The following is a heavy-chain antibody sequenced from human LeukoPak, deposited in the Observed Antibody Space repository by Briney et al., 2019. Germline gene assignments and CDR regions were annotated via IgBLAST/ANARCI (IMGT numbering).Heavy chain of an antibody. CDR1: GGSISSGGYY. CDR2: IYHSGST. CDR3: ARTKVQAAAGPNYYYYYMDV. Sequence: ASQTLSLTCTVSGGSISSGGYYWSWIRQPPGKGLEWIGYIYHSGSTYYNPSLKSRVTISVDRSKNQFSLKLSSVTAADTAVYYCARTKVQAAAGPNYYYYYMDVWGKGTTVTVSS. D-gene: IGHD6-13*01. J-gene: IGHJ6*03. V-gene: IGHV4-30-2*01.